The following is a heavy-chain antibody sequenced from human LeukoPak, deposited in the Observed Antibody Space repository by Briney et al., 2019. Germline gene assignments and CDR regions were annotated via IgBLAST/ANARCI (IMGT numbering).Heavy chain of an antibody. CDR1: GYTFTSYG. CDR3: ARDRVVVTARGYYYYYMDV. J-gene: IGHJ6*03. Sequence: GASVKVSCKASGYTFTSYGISWVRQAPGQGLEWMGWISAYNGNTNYAQKLQGRVTMTTDTSTSTAYMELRSLRSDDTAVYYCARDRVVVTARGYYYYYMDVWGKGTMVTVSS. D-gene: IGHD2-21*02. V-gene: IGHV1-18*01. CDR2: ISAYNGNT.